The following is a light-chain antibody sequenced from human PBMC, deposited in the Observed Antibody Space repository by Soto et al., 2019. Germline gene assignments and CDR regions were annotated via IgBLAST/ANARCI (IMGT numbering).Light chain of an antibody. CDR2: EVS. CDR1: TGDVGGSNY. Sequence: QSVLTQPASVSGSPGQSSTISCTGTTGDVGGSNYVSWYQQHPGKAPKLMIYEVSNRPSGLSNGFSGSKSGNTASLTISGLQAEDEADYYCSSYTRSSTHVVFGGGTKLTVL. V-gene: IGLV2-14*01. J-gene: IGLJ2*01. CDR3: SSYTRSSTHVV.